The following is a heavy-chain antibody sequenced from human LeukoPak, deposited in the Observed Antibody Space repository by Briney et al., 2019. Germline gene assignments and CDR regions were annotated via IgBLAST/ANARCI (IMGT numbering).Heavy chain of an antibody. CDR2: IIPIFGTA. J-gene: IGHJ4*02. Sequence: SVKVSCKASGGTFSSYAISWVRQAPGQGLEWMGGIIPIFGTANYAQKFQGRVTITADESTSTAYMELSSLRSEDTAVYYCERNSYALTVTTGRLGYWGQGTLVTVSS. D-gene: IGHD4-11*01. V-gene: IGHV1-69*01. CDR1: GGTFSSYA. CDR3: ERNSYALTVTTGRLGY.